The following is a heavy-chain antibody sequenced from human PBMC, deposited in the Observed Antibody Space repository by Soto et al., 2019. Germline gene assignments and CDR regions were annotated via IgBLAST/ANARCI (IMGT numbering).Heavy chain of an antibody. J-gene: IGHJ4*02. CDR3: ARWSWITPQHDV. CDR1: GGPISIRSHY. Sequence: SETLSLTCTVSGGPISIRSHYWDLIRQAPGKGLEWIGNIYYSGTTNYNPSLKSRVTISVDTSKNQFSLKLSSVTAADTAVYYCARWSWITPQHDVWGQGALVTVSS. CDR2: IYYSGTT. V-gene: IGHV4-39*01. D-gene: IGHD5-12*01.